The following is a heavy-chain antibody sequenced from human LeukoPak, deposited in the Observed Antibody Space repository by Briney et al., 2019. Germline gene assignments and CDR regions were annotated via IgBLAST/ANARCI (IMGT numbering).Heavy chain of an antibody. CDR3: AKGRSGSSPYYFDY. Sequence: GGSLRLSCAASGFTFSTYDMHWVRQAPGKGLEWVAFVRYDGSTEYYADSVKGRFTISKDNSKNTLYLQMNSLRIEDTAVYYCAKGRSGSSPYYFDYWGQGTLVTVSS. D-gene: IGHD1-26*01. CDR1: GFTFSTYD. CDR2: VRYDGSTE. V-gene: IGHV3-30*02. J-gene: IGHJ4*02.